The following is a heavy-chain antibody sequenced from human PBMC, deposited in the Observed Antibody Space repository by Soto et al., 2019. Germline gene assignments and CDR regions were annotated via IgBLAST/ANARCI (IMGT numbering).Heavy chain of an antibody. CDR2: ISGSNNNI. Sequence: PGGSLRLSCAASGFSFDHYAMTWVRQAPGKGLEWVSIISGSNNNINYADSVKGRFTISRDNSRNTLYLQMKSLRAEDTAVYYCAKKMYIVGSTLGDYWGQGTLVTVSS. CDR3: AKKMYIVGSTLGDY. CDR1: GFSFDHYA. D-gene: IGHD1-26*01. V-gene: IGHV3-23*01. J-gene: IGHJ4*02.